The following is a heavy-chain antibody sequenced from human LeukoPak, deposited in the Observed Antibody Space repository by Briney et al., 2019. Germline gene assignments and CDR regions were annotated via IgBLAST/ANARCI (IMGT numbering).Heavy chain of an antibody. CDR1: GYTFTSYG. CDR3: ARARPYYGSGSYQYYFEY. Sequence: ASVKVSCKASGYTFTSYGISWVRQAPGQGLEWMGWISAYNGNTNYAQKLQGRVTMTTDTSTSTAYMELRSLRSDDTAVYYCARARPYYGSGSYQYYFEYWGQGTLVTVSS. D-gene: IGHD3-10*01. J-gene: IGHJ4*02. CDR2: ISAYNGNT. V-gene: IGHV1-18*01.